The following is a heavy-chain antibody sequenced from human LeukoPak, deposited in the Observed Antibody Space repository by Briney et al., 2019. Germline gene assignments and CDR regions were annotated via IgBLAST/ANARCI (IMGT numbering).Heavy chain of an antibody. Sequence: SETLSLTCTVSGGSISSGAYYWTWIRQHPGEGLEWIGYIYYSGSTYYNPSLKSRVIISVDTSENQFSLKLSSVTAADSAVYYCATGDLQLNYWGQGTLVTVSS. D-gene: IGHD1-1*01. CDR1: GGSISSGAYY. V-gene: IGHV4-31*03. CDR2: IYYSGST. CDR3: ATGDLQLNY. J-gene: IGHJ4*02.